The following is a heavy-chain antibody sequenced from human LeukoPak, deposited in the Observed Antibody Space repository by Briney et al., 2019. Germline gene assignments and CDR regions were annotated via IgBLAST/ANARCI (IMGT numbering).Heavy chain of an antibody. CDR1: GFTFSSYA. D-gene: IGHD3-3*01. Sequence: GGSLRLSCAASGFTFSSYAMSWVRQAPGKGLEWVSAISGSGGSTYYADSVRGRFTISRDNSKNTLYLQMNSLRAEDTAVYYCAKVFGRVGTFDYWGQGTLVTVSS. J-gene: IGHJ4*02. CDR2: ISGSGGST. V-gene: IGHV3-23*01. CDR3: AKVFGRVGTFDY.